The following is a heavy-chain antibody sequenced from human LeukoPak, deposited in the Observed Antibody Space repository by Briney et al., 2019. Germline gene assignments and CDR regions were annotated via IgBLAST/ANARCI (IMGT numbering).Heavy chain of an antibody. J-gene: IGHJ3*02. CDR2: IYYSGST. CDR1: GGSIGSYY. CDR3: ARASAFDI. V-gene: IGHV4-59*01. Sequence: SETLSLTCTVSGGSIGSYYWSWIRQPPGKGLEWIGYIYYSGSTNYNPSLKSRVSISVDTSKNQLSLKLSSVTAADTAMYYCARASAFDIWGQGTMVTVSS.